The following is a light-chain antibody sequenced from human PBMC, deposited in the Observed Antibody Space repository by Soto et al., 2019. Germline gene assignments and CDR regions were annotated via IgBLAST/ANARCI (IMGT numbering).Light chain of an antibody. V-gene: IGLV1-44*01. J-gene: IGLJ3*02. CDR2: SDN. Sequence: QSVLTQPPSASGTPGQRVTISCSGSSSNIGSNTVNWYQQLPGTAPKLLIYSDNQRPSGVPDRFSGSKSGTSASLAISGLQSEDEGDYYCAAWDDSLNGSNWVFGVGTKLTVL. CDR3: AAWDDSLNGSNWV. CDR1: SSNIGSNT.